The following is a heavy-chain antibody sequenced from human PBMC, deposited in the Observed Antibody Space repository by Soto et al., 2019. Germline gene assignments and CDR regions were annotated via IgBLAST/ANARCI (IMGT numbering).Heavy chain of an antibody. Sequence: PGESLKISCKGSGYSFTSYWIGWVRQMPGKGLEWMGIIYPGDSDTRYSPSFQGQVTISADKSISTAYLQWSSLKASDTAIFYCARRVYGDYDPLPDYYYMDVWGKGTTVTVSS. J-gene: IGHJ6*03. V-gene: IGHV5-51*01. CDR3: ARRVYGDYDPLPDYYYMDV. D-gene: IGHD4-17*01. CDR2: IYPGDSDT. CDR1: GYSFTSYW.